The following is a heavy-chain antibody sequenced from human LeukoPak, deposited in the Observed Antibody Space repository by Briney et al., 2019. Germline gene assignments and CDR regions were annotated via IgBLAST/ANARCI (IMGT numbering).Heavy chain of an antibody. CDR2: ISGSRSHI. Sequence: GGSLRLSCAASGFTFSSYNMNWVRQAPGKGLEWVSSISGSRSHIYYADSVRGRFTISRDNAKNSLFLQMNSLRAGDTAVYYCARDKAPVITNYYYYAMDVWGQGTTVTVSS. V-gene: IGHV3-21*01. J-gene: IGHJ6*02. CDR3: ARDKAPVITNYYYYAMDV. D-gene: IGHD3-16*02. CDR1: GFTFSSYN.